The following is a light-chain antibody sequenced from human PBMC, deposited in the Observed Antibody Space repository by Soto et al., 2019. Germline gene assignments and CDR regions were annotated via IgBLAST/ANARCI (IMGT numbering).Light chain of an antibody. V-gene: IGLV2-8*01. CDR1: SSDVGGYNY. CDR2: EVN. J-gene: IGLJ3*02. CDR3: GAHAGSNTWV. Sequence: QSALTQPASVSGSPGQSITISCTGTSSDVGGYNYVSWYQQHPGKAPKLIIYEVNKRPSGVPDRFSGSKSGITASLTVSGLQADDEADYYCGAHAGSNTWVFGGGPKLTVL.